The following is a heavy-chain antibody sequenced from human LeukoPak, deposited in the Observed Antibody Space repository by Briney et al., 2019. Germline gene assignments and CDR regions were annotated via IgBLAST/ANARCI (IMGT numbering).Heavy chain of an antibody. CDR3: AKEMAAGTTDALHV. Sequence: GGSLRLSCATSGFTFSNFGMHWVRQAPSKGLEGVAIISHDGVDEYYAVSVRGRFTISRDNPNNTLSLQMNSLRAEDTAVYYCAKEMAAGTTDALHVWGQGTMVTVSS. V-gene: IGHV3-30*18. CDR1: GFTFSNFG. D-gene: IGHD1-1*01. CDR2: ISHDGVDE. J-gene: IGHJ3*01.